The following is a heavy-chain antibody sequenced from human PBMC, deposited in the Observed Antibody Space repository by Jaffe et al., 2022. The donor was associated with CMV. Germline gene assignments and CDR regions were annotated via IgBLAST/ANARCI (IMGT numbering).Heavy chain of an antibody. J-gene: IGHJ4*02. Sequence: EVQLLESGGGLVQPGGSLRLSCAASGFTFSSYAMSWVRQAPGKGLEWVSAISGSGGSTYYADSVKGRFTISRDNSKNTLYLQMNSLRAEDTAVYYCAKVLGSGWYGAKRYYFDYWGQGTLVTVSS. V-gene: IGHV3-23*01. CDR3: AKVLGSGWYGAKRYYFDY. D-gene: IGHD6-19*01. CDR1: GFTFSSYA. CDR2: ISGSGGST.